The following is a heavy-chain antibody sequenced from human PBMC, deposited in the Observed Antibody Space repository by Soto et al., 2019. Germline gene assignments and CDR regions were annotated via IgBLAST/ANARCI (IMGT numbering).Heavy chain of an antibody. J-gene: IGHJ4*02. CDR1: GGTFSSYA. D-gene: IGHD4-4*01. CDR2: IIPIFGTA. Sequence: QVQLVQSGAEVKKPGSSVKVSCKASGGTFSSYAISWVRQAPGQGLEWMGGIIPIFGTANYAQKFQGRVTITADEPKSSTYMELSSLRSGDTAVYYCAREGGVYDYSPFAYWGQGTLVTVSS. V-gene: IGHV1-69*12. CDR3: AREGGVYDYSPFAY.